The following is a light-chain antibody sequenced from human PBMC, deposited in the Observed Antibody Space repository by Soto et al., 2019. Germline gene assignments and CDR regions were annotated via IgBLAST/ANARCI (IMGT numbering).Light chain of an antibody. V-gene: IGLV2-23*02. Sequence: QSALTQPASVSGSPGQSITFSCTGTSNNVGSYNLVSWYQQHPGKAPKLMIYEVSKRPSGVSNRFSGSRSGNTASLTISGLQAEDEADYYCCSYAGSRTWLFGGGTKVTVL. CDR2: EVS. J-gene: IGLJ3*02. CDR1: SNNVGSYNL. CDR3: CSYAGSRTWL.